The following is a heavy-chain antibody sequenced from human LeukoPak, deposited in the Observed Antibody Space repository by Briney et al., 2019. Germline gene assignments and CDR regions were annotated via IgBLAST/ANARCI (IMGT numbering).Heavy chain of an antibody. V-gene: IGHV3-15*01. J-gene: IGHJ4*02. CDR2: IKRKSDGGTT. D-gene: IGHD1-1*01. CDR1: GFTFSNAW. CDR3: TTRGYGDY. Sequence: GGSLRLSCAASGFTFSNAWMSWVRQAPGKGLEWVGRIKRKSDGGTTDYAAPVKGRFTISRDDSKNTLYLQMNSLKTEDTAVYYCTTRGYGDYWGQGTLVTVSS.